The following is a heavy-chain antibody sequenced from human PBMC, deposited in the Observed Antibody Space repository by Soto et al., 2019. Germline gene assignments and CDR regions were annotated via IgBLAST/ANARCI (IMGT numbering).Heavy chain of an antibody. J-gene: IGHJ6*02. CDR3: ARDTKEYYYDSSGYYLGYYYYGMDV. Sequence: SETLSLTCTVSGGSVSGGNYYWSWIRQPPGKGLEWIGYIYYSGSTNYNPSLMSRVTLSVDTSKNQFSLNLSSVTAADTAVYYCARDTKEYYYDSSGYYLGYYYYGMDVWGQGTTVTVS. D-gene: IGHD3-22*01. V-gene: IGHV4-61*01. CDR2: IYYSGST. CDR1: GGSVSGGNYY.